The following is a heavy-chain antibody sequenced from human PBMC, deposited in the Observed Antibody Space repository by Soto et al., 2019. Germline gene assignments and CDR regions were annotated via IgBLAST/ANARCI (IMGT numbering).Heavy chain of an antibody. CDR3: ARGHGHNDSYMDV. Sequence: SETLSLTCTVSGGSISSGASYWSWIRQHPGKGLEWIGYIYSRGSTYYNPSLKSRVTISLDTSNNHFSLKLRSVTAANTALYYCARGHGHNDSYMDVWGKGTTVTV. CDR1: GGSISSGASY. V-gene: IGHV4-31*03. J-gene: IGHJ6*03. CDR2: IYSRGST. D-gene: IGHD1-1*01.